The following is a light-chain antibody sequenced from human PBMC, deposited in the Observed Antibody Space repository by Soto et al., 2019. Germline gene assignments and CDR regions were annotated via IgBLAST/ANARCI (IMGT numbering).Light chain of an antibody. CDR3: QQYASSPVYT. CDR2: GAS. V-gene: IGKV3-20*01. J-gene: IGKJ2*01. Sequence: EIVLTQSPGTLSLSPGERATLSCRASQSVSSSYLAWYQQKPGQAPRLLIYGASSRATGIPDRFSGSGSGTDFTLTISRLEPEDFAVYYCQQYASSPVYTFGQGTKLEIE. CDR1: QSVSSSY.